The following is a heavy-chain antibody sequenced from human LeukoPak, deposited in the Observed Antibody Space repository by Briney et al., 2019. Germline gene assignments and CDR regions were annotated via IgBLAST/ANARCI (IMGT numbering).Heavy chain of an antibody. CDR2: INPRGGST. CDR3: ARDARVYYYDSSGYYYPY. D-gene: IGHD3-22*01. Sequence: ASVKVSCKASGYTFTSYYMHWVRQAPGQGLEWMGIINPRGGSTSYAQKFQGRVTMTRDTSTSTVYMELSSLRSEDTAVYYCARDARVYYYDSSGYYYPYWGQGTLVTVSS. V-gene: IGHV1-46*03. CDR1: GYTFTSYY. J-gene: IGHJ4*02.